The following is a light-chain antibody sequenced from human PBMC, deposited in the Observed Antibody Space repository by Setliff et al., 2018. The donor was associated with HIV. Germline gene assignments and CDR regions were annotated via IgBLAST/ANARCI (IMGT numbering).Light chain of an antibody. CDR2: DVT. Sequence: QSALTQPASVSGSPGQSITISCTGNSSDIGTYNAVYWYQQHPGKAPKLMIYDVTSRPSGFSNRFSGSKSGNTASLTISGLQTEDEADYYCSSYTSSSTDVFGTGTKVTVL. V-gene: IGLV2-14*01. CDR1: SSDIGTYNA. J-gene: IGLJ1*01. CDR3: SSYTSSSTDV.